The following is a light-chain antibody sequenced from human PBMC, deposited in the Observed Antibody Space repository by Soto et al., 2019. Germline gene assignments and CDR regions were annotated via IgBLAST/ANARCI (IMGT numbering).Light chain of an antibody. CDR3: QQYSRHSPGT. Sequence: DIQMTQSPSTLSASLGDRVTVTCRASQTISGWLAWYQQKPGKAPKLLIYDASTLESGVPSRFSGSGSGTEFTLTISNLQPDDFATYYCQQYSRHSPGTFGQGTKVDIK. V-gene: IGKV1-5*01. CDR1: QTISGW. J-gene: IGKJ1*01. CDR2: DAS.